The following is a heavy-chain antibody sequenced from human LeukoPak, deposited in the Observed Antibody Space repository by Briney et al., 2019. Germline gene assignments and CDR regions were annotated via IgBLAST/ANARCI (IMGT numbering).Heavy chain of an antibody. V-gene: IGHV3-7*03. Sequence: PGGSLRLSCAASGFTFSSCWMTWVRQAPGKGLEWVANIKEDGSKKDYVDSVKGRFTIFGDNAKNSLYLQMNSLRAEDTAVYYCATPLDYYDSSGYHQGGDWGQGTLVTVSS. CDR1: GFTFSSCW. CDR3: ATPLDYYDSSGYHQGGD. D-gene: IGHD3-22*01. CDR2: IKEDGSKK. J-gene: IGHJ4*02.